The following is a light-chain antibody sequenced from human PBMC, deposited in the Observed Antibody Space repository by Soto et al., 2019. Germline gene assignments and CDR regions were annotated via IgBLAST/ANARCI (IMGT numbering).Light chain of an antibody. CDR1: QSVSSY. Sequence: EIVLTQSPATLSLSPGERATLSCRASQSVSSYLAWYQQKPGQAPRLLIYDASNRATGIPARFSGRGSGRDSTLTISSLEPEDFAVYYCQQRSNWPPLTFGGGTKLEIK. CDR3: QQRSNWPPLT. V-gene: IGKV3-11*02. J-gene: IGKJ4*01. CDR2: DAS.